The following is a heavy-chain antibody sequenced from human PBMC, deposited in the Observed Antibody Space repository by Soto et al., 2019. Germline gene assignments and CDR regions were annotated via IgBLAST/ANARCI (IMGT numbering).Heavy chain of an antibody. D-gene: IGHD1-26*01. V-gene: IGHV4-34*01. J-gene: IGHJ4*02. CDR2: INHSGST. Sequence: PSETLSLTCAVYGGSFSGYYWSWIRQPPGKGLEWIGEINHSGSTNYNPSLKSRVTISVDTSKNQFSLKLSSVTAADTAVYYCARDPLMSMEGSYAYWGQGTLVTVSS. CDR1: GGSFSGYY. CDR3: ARDPLMSMEGSYAY.